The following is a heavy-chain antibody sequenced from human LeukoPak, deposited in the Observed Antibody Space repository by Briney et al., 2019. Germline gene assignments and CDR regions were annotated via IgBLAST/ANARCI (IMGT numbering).Heavy chain of an antibody. CDR1: GFTFSSYS. V-gene: IGHV3-21*01. J-gene: IGHJ3*02. CDR2: ISSSSSYI. CDR3: ARGCSGGSCYGEVSTDDAFDI. Sequence: GGSLRLSCAASGFTFSSYSMNWVRQAPGKGLEWVSSISSSSSYIYYADSVKGGFTISRDNAKNSLYLQMNSLRAEDTAVYYCARGCSGGSCYGEVSTDDAFDIWGQGTMVTVSS. D-gene: IGHD2-15*01.